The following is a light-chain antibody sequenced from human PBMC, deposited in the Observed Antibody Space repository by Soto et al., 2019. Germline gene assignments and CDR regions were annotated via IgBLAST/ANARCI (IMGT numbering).Light chain of an antibody. J-gene: IGKJ1*01. CDR2: DAS. V-gene: IGKV3-11*01. CDR3: QQRSNWPRGT. Sequence: EIVLTQSPATLSLSPGERATLSCRASQSVSSYLAWYQQKPGQAPRLLIYDASNRATGITARFSGSGSGTDFTLTISSLEPEDFAVYYCQQRSNWPRGTFGQGTKVEIK. CDR1: QSVSSY.